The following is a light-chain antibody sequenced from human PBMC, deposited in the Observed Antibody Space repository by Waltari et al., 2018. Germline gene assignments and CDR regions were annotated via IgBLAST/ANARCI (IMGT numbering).Light chain of an antibody. CDR1: QNIINY. J-gene: IGKJ1*01. Sequence: DIQMTQSHSSLSASVGDRVPITCRASQNIINYLNWYQQIPGKAPKILIYTASSLKNGVPSRFRGSGSETDFTLTISSLQPEDFATYYCQQSYNLPRTFGQGTKVEIK. V-gene: IGKV1-39*01. CDR2: TAS. CDR3: QQSYNLPRT.